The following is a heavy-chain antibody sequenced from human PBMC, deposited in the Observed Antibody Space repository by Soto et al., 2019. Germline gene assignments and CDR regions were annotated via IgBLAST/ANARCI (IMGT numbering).Heavy chain of an antibody. CDR2: IYYSGST. J-gene: IGHJ4*02. V-gene: IGHV4-39*01. CDR3: ARVGVYAIERIDY. D-gene: IGHD2-8*01. CDR1: GGSISSSSYY. Sequence: SETLSLTCTVSGGSISSSSYYWGWIRQPPGKGLEWIGSIYYSGSTYYNPSLKSRVTISVDTSKNQFSLKLSSVTAADTAVYYCARVGVYAIERIDYWGQGTLVTVSS.